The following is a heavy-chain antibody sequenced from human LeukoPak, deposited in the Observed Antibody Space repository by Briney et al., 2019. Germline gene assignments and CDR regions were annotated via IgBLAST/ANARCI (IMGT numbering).Heavy chain of an antibody. CDR2: INPNSGGT. Sequence: ASVKVSCKASGSTFTGYYMHWARQAPGQGLEWMGRINPNSGGTNYAQKFQGRVTMTRGTSISTAYMELSRLRSDDTAVYYCARGRQWLVYDDGMDVWGQGTTVTVSS. D-gene: IGHD6-19*01. J-gene: IGHJ6*02. CDR3: ARGRQWLVYDDGMDV. CDR1: GSTFTGYY. V-gene: IGHV1-2*06.